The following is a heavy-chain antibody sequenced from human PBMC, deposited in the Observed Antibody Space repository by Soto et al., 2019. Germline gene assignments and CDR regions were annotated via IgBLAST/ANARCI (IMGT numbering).Heavy chain of an antibody. V-gene: IGHV3-74*02. J-gene: IGHJ6*03. CDR3: ARGDCVVGTCYSLAGAFYYHVDV. CDR2: INSDGSVS. Sequence: EVQLVASGGGLVQPGGSLRLSCAASGFTFSNYWMYWVRQAPGKGLEWVSRINSDGSVSSYADSVKGRLTISRDNVKNTLWLQIDSLRAGDTAVYYCARGDCVVGTCYSLAGAFYYHVDVWGTGTTVTAFS. CDR1: GFTFSNYW. D-gene: IGHD2-15*01.